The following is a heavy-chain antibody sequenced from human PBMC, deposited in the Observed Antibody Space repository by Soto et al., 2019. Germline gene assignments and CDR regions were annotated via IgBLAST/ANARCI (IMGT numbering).Heavy chain of an antibody. CDR3: ARTDCSGGSCYYDY. D-gene: IGHD2-15*01. CDR2: IDWDDDK. J-gene: IGHJ4*02. V-gene: IGHV2-70*01. Sequence: VXGPTLVNPTQTLTLTCTFSGFSLSTSGMCVSWIRQPPGKALEWLALIDWDDDKYYSTSLKTRLTISKDTSKNQVVLTMTNMDPVDTATYYCARTDCSGGSCYYDYWGQGTLVTVSS. CDR1: GFSLSTSGMC.